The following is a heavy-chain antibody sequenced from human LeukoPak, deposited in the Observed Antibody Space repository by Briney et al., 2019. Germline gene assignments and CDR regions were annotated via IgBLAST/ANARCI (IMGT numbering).Heavy chain of an antibody. CDR1: GGSISSYY. D-gene: IGHD3-10*01. CDR2: IYYSGST. J-gene: IGHJ3*02. V-gene: IGHV4-59*12. CDR3: AERMYYYGSGTSSGAFDI. Sequence: SETLPLTCTVSGGSISSYYWSWIRQPPGKGLEWIGYIYYSGSTYYNPSLKSRVTISVDTSKDQFSLRLSSVTAADTAVYYCAERMYYYGSGTSSGAFDIWGQGTMVTVSS.